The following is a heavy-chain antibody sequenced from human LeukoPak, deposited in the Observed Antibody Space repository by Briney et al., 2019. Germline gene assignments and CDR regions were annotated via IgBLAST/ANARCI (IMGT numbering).Heavy chain of an antibody. D-gene: IGHD3-9*01. CDR1: GGSISSYY. CDR2: IYYSGST. V-gene: IGHV4-59*01. J-gene: IGHJ6*02. CDR3: ARNPSHDILTGYSDYYGMDV. Sequence: SETLSLTCTVSGGSISSYYWSWIRQPPGKGLEWIGYIYYSGSTNYNPSLKSRVTISVDTSKNQFSLKLSSVTAADTAVYYCARNPSHDILTGYSDYYGMDVWGQGTTVTVSS.